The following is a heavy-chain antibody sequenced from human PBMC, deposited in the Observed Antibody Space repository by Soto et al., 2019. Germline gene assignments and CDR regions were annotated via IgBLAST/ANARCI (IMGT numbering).Heavy chain of an antibody. D-gene: IGHD5-12*01. V-gene: IGHV4-39*07. CDR3: ARGDVDIVATTPYYFDY. J-gene: IGHJ4*02. Sequence: PSETLSLTCTVSGGSISSSSYYWGWIRQPPGKGLEWIGSIYYSGSTYYNPSLKGRVTISVDTSKNQFSLKLSSVTAADTAVYYCARGDVDIVATTPYYFDYWGQGTLVTVSS. CDR1: GGSISSSSYY. CDR2: IYYSGST.